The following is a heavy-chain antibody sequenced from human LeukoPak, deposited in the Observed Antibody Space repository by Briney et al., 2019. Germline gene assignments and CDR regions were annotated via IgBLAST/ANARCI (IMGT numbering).Heavy chain of an antibody. CDR3: ARDRIMDV. Sequence: GGSLRLSCAASGFTFSNYAMSWVRQAPGKGLEWVSSPSGSGGDTYYADSVKGRFTISRDNAKNTLYLQMNSLRAEDTAVYYCARDRIMDVWGQGTTVTVSS. V-gene: IGHV3-23*01. CDR1: GFTFSNYA. D-gene: IGHD2/OR15-2a*01. J-gene: IGHJ6*02. CDR2: PSGSGGDT.